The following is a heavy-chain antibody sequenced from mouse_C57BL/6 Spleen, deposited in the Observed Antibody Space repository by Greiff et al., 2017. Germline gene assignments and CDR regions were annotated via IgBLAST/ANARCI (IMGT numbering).Heavy chain of an antibody. CDR1: GYTFTSYW. V-gene: IGHV1-55*01. J-gene: IGHJ4*01. Sequence: QVQLQQPGAELVKPGASVKMSCKASGYTFTSYWITWVKQRPGQGLEWIGDIYPGSGSTNYNEKFKSKATLTVDTSSSTAYMQLSSLTSEDSAVYYCARSGSSGYAYYYAMDYWGQGTSVTVSS. D-gene: IGHD3-2*02. CDR3: ARSGSSGYAYYYAMDY. CDR2: IYPGSGST.